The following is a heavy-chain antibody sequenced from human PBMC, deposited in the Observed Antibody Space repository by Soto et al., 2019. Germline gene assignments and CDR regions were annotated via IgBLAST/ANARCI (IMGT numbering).Heavy chain of an antibody. CDR1: GYSFTSYW. J-gene: IGHJ6*02. CDR2: IDPSDSYT. Sequence: PGESLKISCKGSGYSFTSYWISWVRQMPGKGLEWMGRIDPSDSYTNYSPSFQGHVTISADKSISTAYLQWSSLKASDTAMYYCARLGGYDFYYYYGMDDWGQGTTVTVSS. V-gene: IGHV5-10-1*01. D-gene: IGHD5-12*01. CDR3: ARLGGYDFYYYYGMDD.